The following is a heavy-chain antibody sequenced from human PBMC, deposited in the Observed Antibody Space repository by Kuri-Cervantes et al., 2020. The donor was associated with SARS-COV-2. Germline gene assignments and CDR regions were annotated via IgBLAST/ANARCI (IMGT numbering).Heavy chain of an antibody. CDR2: IKSKTDGGTT. CDR3: TTRPLITIFGVVTVGGDYFDY. Sequence: GESLKISCAASGFTFSTYSMTWVRQAPGKGLEWVGRIKSKTDGGTTDYAAPVKGRVTISRDDSKNTLYLQMNSLKTEDTAVYYCTTRPLITIFGVVTVGGDYFDYWGQGTLVTVSS. CDR1: GFTFSTYS. V-gene: IGHV3-15*01. J-gene: IGHJ4*02. D-gene: IGHD3-3*01.